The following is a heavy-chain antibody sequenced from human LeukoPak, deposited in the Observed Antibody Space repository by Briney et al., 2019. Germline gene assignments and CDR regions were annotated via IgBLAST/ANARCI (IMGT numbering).Heavy chain of an antibody. D-gene: IGHD5/OR15-5a*01. CDR2: ISAYTGNT. J-gene: IGHJ4*02. V-gene: IGHV1-18*01. Sequence: GASVKVSCKASGYTFTSYDINWVRQAPGEGLEWMGWISAYTGNTNYAQKLQGRVTMTTDTSTSTAYMELRSLRSDDTAVYYCAREVSTLFDYWGQGTLVTVSS. CDR3: AREVSTLFDY. CDR1: GYTFTSYD.